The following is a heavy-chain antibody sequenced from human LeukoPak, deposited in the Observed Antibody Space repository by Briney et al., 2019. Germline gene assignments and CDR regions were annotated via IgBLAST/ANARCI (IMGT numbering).Heavy chain of an antibody. CDR3: ARVKSGSYSKAAFEI. Sequence: ASVKVSCKASGYTFTSYDINWVRQATGQGLEWMGWMNPNSGNTGYAQKFQGRVTITRNTSISTAYMELSSLRSEDTAVYYWARVKSGSYSKAAFEIWGQGTIVTVSS. CDR1: GYTFTSYD. D-gene: IGHD1-26*01. CDR2: MNPNSGNT. V-gene: IGHV1-8*03. J-gene: IGHJ3*02.